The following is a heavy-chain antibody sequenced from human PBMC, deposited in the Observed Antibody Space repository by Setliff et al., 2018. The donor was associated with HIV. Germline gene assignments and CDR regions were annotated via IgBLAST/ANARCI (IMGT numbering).Heavy chain of an antibody. CDR3: ARDVAPPLAGDGWSGNGL. D-gene: IGHD6-19*01. Sequence: PSETLSLTCSVSGGSIRRHYWSWIRQAPGKGLQWIGNVYYRAKTGATTDHNPSLRSRISISLDVSKNQLSLWLRSVTAADTAIYYCARDVAPPLAGDGWSGNGLWGQGTQVAVSS. CDR1: GGSIRRHY. V-gene: IGHV4-59*11. J-gene: IGHJ4*02. CDR2: VYYRAKTGATT.